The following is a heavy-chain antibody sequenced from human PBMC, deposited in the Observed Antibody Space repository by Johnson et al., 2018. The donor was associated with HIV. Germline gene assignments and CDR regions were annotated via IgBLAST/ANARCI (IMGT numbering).Heavy chain of an antibody. CDR2: IRYDGTNK. J-gene: IGHJ3*02. CDR3: AGASLSWYFAFDS. CDR1: GFTFSSYG. D-gene: IGHD6-13*01. V-gene: IGHV3-30*02. Sequence: QVQLVESGGGVVQPGGSLRLSCVASGFTFSSYGMHWVRQAPGKGLEWVTFIRYDGTNKYYVDSVKGLFTISRDNSKNTLDLQMKRLRAEDTAVYYCAGASLSWYFAFDSWGPGTMVTVSS.